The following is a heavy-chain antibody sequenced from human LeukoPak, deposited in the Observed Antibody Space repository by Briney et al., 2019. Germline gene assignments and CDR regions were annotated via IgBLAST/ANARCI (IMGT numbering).Heavy chain of an antibody. V-gene: IGHV4-61*01. J-gene: IGHJ5*02. CDR1: GGSVSSGSYY. CDR3: ARAKGAAARFDP. D-gene: IGHD2-2*01. CDR2: IYYSGST. Sequence: SETLSLTRTVSGGSVSSGSYYWSWIRQPPGKGLEWIGYIYYSGSTNYNPSLKSRVTISVDTSKNQFSLKLSSVTAADTAVYYCARAKGAAARFDPWGQGTLVTVSS.